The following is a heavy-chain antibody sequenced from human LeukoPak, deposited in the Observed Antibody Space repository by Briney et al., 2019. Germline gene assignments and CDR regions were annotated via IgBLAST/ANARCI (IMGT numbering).Heavy chain of an antibody. D-gene: IGHD3-10*01. CDR2: ISTTTYT. CDR3: ARGNYFDY. V-gene: IGHV3-21*01. Sequence: GGSLRLSCAASRFTFSSYSMHWVRQAPGKGLEWVSSISTTTYTYYADSVKGRFTISRDNAKNSLYLQMNSLRVEDTGVYYCARGNYFDYWGQGTLVTVSS. J-gene: IGHJ4*02. CDR1: RFTFSSYS.